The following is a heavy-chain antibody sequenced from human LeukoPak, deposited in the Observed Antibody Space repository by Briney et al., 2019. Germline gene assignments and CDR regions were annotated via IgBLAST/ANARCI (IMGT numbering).Heavy chain of an antibody. D-gene: IGHD2-2*02. CDR1: GGTFSSYA. J-gene: IGHJ5*02. Sequence: SVKVSCKASGGTFSSYAISWVRQAPGQGLEWMGRIIPILGIANYAQKFQGRVTITADKSTSTAYMELSSLRSEDTAVYYCARDCSSTSCYTTGGFDPWCQGTLVIVSS. CDR3: ARDCSSTSCYTTGGFDP. V-gene: IGHV1-69*04. CDR2: IIPILGIA.